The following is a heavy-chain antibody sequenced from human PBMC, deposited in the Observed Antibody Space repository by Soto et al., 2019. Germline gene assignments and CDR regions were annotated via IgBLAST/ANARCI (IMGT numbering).Heavy chain of an antibody. J-gene: IGHJ6*03. CDR2: ISGRDGSI. V-gene: IGHV3-11*01. Sequence: QVQLVESGGGLVKPGGSLRLSCAASGFTFSDSFMSWSRQTPGKGLEWLSYISGRDGSIYYADSVRGRFTIPRDNAKNSVYLQMNSLRAEDTAVYYCAGDQGPNYMAVWGKGTTVTVS. CDR3: AGDQGPNYMAV. CDR1: GFTFSDSF.